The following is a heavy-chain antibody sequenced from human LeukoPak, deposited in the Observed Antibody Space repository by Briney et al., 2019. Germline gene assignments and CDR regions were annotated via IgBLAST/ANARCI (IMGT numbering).Heavy chain of an antibody. CDR2: VSGSGSTV. CDR1: GFTFGDHI. Sequence: GSLRLSCAASGFTFGDHIMNWVRQLPGKRLEWVAYVSGSGSTVYYADSVKGRFTVSRDNGKSSLYLQMNSLRVEDTALYYCVRQFASWGQGTLVTVSS. CDR3: VRQFAS. J-gene: IGHJ4*02. V-gene: IGHV3-48*01.